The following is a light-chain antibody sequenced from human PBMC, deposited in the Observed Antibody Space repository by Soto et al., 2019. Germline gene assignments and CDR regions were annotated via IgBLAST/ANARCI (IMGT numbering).Light chain of an antibody. J-gene: IGLJ2*01. V-gene: IGLV2-14*03. CDR2: DVN. CDR3: TSLTTSTTMI. CDR1: SSDIGAYNF. Sequence: QSVLTQPASVSGSPGQSITISCTGTSSDIGAYNFVSWYQQHPGKAPKLMLYDVNIRPSGVSNRFSGSKSGNTASLTISGLQAEDEADYYCTSLTTSTTMIFCGGT.